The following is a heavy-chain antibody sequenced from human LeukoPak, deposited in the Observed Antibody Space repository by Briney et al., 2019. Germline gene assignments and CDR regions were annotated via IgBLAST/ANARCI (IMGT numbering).Heavy chain of an antibody. V-gene: IGHV3-48*02. CDR1: GFTFSPLG. D-gene: IGHD3-10*01. CDR3: ARGRGLTLSYHYFDY. Sequence: GGSLRLSCAASGFTFSPLGMNWVRQASGRGLEWVSYISSGTSTTYYADSVKGRFTISRDNAKNSLYLQMNSLRDEDTAVYYCARGRGLTLSYHYFDYWGQGTLVTVSS. J-gene: IGHJ4*02. CDR2: ISSGTSTT.